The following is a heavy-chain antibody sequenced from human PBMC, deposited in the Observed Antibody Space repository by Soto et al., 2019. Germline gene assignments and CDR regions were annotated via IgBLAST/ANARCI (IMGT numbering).Heavy chain of an antibody. CDR2: INHSGST. V-gene: IGHV4-34*01. D-gene: IGHD6-6*01. CDR1: GGSFSGYY. Sequence: QVQLQQWGAGLLKPSETLSLTCAVYGGSFSGYYWSWIRQPPGKGLEWIGEINHSGSTNYNPSLKSRVTIAVDTSKNQFSLKLSSVTAADTAVYYCARGGRRIAARPGGYNWFDPWGQGTLVTVSS. J-gene: IGHJ5*02. CDR3: ARGGRRIAARPGGYNWFDP.